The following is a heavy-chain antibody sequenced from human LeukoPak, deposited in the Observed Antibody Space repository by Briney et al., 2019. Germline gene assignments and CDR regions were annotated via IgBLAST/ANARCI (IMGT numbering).Heavy chain of an antibody. Sequence: GGSLRLSCAASGFTFSSYGMSWVRQAPGKGLEWVSAISGSGGSTYYADSVKGRFTISRDNSKNTLYLQMNSLRAEDTAVYYCARELGTRIAAAGIIDYWGQGTLVTVSS. V-gene: IGHV3-23*01. J-gene: IGHJ4*02. CDR1: GFTFSSYG. CDR2: ISGSGGST. CDR3: ARELGTRIAAAGIIDY. D-gene: IGHD6-13*01.